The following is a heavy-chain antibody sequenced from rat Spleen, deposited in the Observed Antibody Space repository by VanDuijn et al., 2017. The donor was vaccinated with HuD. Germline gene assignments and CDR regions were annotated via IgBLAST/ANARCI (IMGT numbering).Heavy chain of an antibody. CDR1: GYRITDYL. CDR2: IDPEDGET. D-gene: IGHD1-6*01. V-gene: IGHV1-8*01. Sequence: EVQLQQSGPELRRPGSSVKLSCKTSGYRITDYLIHWIKHRPEHGLEWIGWIDPEDGETKYTQQFQSKATLTADPSSNAAYMQLSSLTSEDTATYFCARSRVYYGLFDYWGQGVMVTVSS. CDR3: ARSRVYYGLFDY. J-gene: IGHJ2*01.